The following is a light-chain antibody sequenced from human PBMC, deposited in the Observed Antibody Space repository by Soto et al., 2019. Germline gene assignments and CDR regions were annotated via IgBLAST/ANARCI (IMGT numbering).Light chain of an antibody. CDR1: SGHSSYI. V-gene: IGLV4-60*02. CDR2: LERSGSY. CDR3: ETWDINTHVV. J-gene: IGLJ2*01. Sequence: QSVLTQSSSASASLGSSVKLTCTLSSGHSSYIIAWHQQQPGKAPRYLMKLERSGSYNKGSGVPDRFSGSSSGADRYLTISNLQFEDEADYYCETWDINTHVVFGGGTKVTVL.